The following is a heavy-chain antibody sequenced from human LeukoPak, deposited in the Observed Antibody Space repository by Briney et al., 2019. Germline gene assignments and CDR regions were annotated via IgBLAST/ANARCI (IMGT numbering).Heavy chain of an antibody. CDR3: ARGVPQAYYYYMDV. J-gene: IGHJ6*03. CDR2: IYYSGST. D-gene: IGHD3-10*01. V-gene: IGHV4-59*01. CDR1: GGSISSYY. Sequence: SETLSLTCTVSGGSISSYYWSWIRQPPGKGLEWIGYIYYSGSTNYNPSLKSRVTISVDTSKNQFSLKLSSVTAADTAVYYRARGVPQAYYYYMDVWGKGTTVTVSS.